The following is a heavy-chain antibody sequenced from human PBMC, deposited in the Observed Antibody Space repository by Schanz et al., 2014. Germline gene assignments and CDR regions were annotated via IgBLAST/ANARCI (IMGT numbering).Heavy chain of an antibody. CDR3: AKDSTHIDIVLVPTAIDY. J-gene: IGHJ4*02. D-gene: IGHD2-2*01. Sequence: QVQLLQFGGGVVQPGRSLRLSCAASGFTFGSYAMHWVRQAPGKGLEWVALISNDGSIKYYADSVEGRFTISRDNSRNTLYLQMNSLRTEDTAVYYCAKDSTHIDIVLVPTAIDYWGQGTLVTVSS. CDR2: ISNDGSIK. CDR1: GFTFGSYA. V-gene: IGHV3-30-3*01.